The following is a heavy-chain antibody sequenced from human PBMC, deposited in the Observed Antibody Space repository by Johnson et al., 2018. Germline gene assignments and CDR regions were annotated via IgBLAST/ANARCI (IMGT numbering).Heavy chain of an antibody. CDR3: SSSWYQGGYFQH. CDR1: GFTFSGSS. V-gene: IGHV3-73*01. CDR2: IRSTANSYAT. D-gene: IGHD6-13*01. Sequence: VQLVEAGGGLVQPGGSIKLACAASGFTFSGSSMSWVRQASGKGLEWIGRIRSTANSYATAYAASMKGRVTISRDDSKNTAYLQMNSLKPEDTAVYYCSSSWYQGGYFQHWGQGTLVTVSS. J-gene: IGHJ1*01.